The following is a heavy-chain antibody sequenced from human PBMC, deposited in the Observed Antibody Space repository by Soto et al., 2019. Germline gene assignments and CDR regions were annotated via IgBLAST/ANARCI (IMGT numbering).Heavy chain of an antibody. CDR2: IYYTGST. J-gene: IGHJ5*02. V-gene: IGHV4-39*01. CDR1: GDSISSSSYY. D-gene: IGHD6-13*01. Sequence: SETLSLTCSVSGDSISSSSYYWGWIRQPPGKGLEWIGSIYYTGSTYNNPSLKSRLTISVDTSKNQFSLKLTSVTAADTAVYYCANSPLRGSGNGFWFDPWGQGTLVTVSS. CDR3: ANSPLRGSGNGFWFDP.